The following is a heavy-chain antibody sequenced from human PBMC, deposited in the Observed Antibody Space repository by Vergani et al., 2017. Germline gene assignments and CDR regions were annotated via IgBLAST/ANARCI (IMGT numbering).Heavy chain of an antibody. CDR2: ISGSGGST. D-gene: IGHD2-2*01. V-gene: IGHV3-23*01. CDR3: AKDRSRYCSSTSCLTLFDY. Sequence: EVQLLDSGGGLVQPGGSLRLSCAASGFTFSSYAMSWVRQAPGKGLEWVSAISGSGGSTYYADSVKGRFTISRDNSKNTLYLQMNSLRAEDTAVYYCAKDRSRYCSSTSCLTLFDYWGQGTLVTVSS. CDR1: GFTFSSYA. J-gene: IGHJ4*02.